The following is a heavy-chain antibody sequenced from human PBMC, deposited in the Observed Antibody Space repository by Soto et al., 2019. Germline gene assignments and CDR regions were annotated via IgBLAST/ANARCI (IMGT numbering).Heavy chain of an antibody. CDR1: GYTFNSIG. CDR3: ARYDFWSGYSGITGWFDP. V-gene: IGHV1-18*01. D-gene: IGHD3-3*01. CDR2: ISGYDGIT. Sequence: ASVKVSCKAPGYTFNSIGIIWVRQAPGQGLEWMGWISGYDGITNYAQKLQGRVTLTTDTSMSTAYMELRSLRSDDTAVYYCARYDFWSGYSGITGWFDPWGQGTPVIVSS. J-gene: IGHJ5*02.